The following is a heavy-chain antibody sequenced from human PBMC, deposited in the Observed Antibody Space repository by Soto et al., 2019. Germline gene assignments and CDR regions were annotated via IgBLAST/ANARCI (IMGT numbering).Heavy chain of an antibody. J-gene: IGHJ4*02. CDR2: VRGSGGSV. CDR3: AKLDRSGYYDY. CDR1: GFTFSSYA. D-gene: IGHD3-3*01. V-gene: IGHV3-23*01. Sequence: GGSLRLSCAASGFTFSSYALNWVRQAPGKGLEWVSVVRGSGGSVYYADSVKGRFTISRDNSKHTLYLQMNSLRVEDTAVYYCAKLDRSGYYDYWGQGTLVTVSS.